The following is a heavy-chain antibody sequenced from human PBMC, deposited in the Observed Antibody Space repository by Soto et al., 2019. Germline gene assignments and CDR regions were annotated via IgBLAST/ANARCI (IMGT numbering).Heavy chain of an antibody. CDR1: GFSLNSGGGG. V-gene: IGHV2-5*01. Sequence: QITLKESGPTQVKPTQTLPLTCTLSGFSLNSGGGGVAWIRQAPDKALEWLALIYWNDDKRSSPSLRSRVTITKDTARNHIALTMAIVGPGDTGTDYCAHGTDCGMNGLGPWGQGTTVTVSS. CDR2: IYWNDDK. J-gene: IGHJ6*02. CDR3: AHGTDCGMNGLGP. D-gene: IGHD2-21*01.